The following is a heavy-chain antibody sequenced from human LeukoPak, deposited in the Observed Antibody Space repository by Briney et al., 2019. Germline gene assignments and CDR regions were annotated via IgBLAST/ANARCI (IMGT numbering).Heavy chain of an antibody. CDR2: INGDALTA. Sequence: GGSLRLSCAASGFTFSSYSMNWVRQTPGKGLEWVSLINGDALTAHYGDSVRGRFTISRNNSKNSLYLQMNGLRTEDTAFYYCAKGLHGVSFSFDYWGRGTLVTVSS. J-gene: IGHJ4*02. CDR3: AKGLHGVSFSFDY. CDR1: GFTFSSYS. V-gene: IGHV3-43*02. D-gene: IGHD5-24*01.